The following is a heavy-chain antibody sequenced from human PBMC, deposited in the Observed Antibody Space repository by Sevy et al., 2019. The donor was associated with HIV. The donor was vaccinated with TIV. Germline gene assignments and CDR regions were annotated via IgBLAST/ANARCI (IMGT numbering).Heavy chain of an antibody. CDR1: EFIFTGYW. D-gene: IGHD3-16*01. CDR2: IDQDGSDK. Sequence: GGSLRLSCAASEFIFTGYWMNWVRQAPGKGLEWVANIDQDGSDKRYVDSVRGRFTISRDNANNFLYLQMSSLRAHDTAVYYCARAGGWGNINHSNQILDIWGHGTKVTVSS. J-gene: IGHJ3*02. CDR3: ARAGGWGNINHSNQILDI. V-gene: IGHV3-7*01.